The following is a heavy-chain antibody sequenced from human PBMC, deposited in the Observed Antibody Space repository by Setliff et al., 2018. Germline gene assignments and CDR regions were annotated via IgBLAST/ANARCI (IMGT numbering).Heavy chain of an antibody. CDR2: ISVYNGKT. CDR1: GYTFTSYG. Sequence: ASVKVSCKASGYTFTSYGFSWVRQAPGQGLEWMGWISVYNGKTKYAQKFQGRVTMTTDTSMRTAYMEVTSLRSGDTAVYYCATEKFPGDWGDYWGQGTLVTVPS. V-gene: IGHV1-18*01. D-gene: IGHD2-21*01. J-gene: IGHJ4*02. CDR3: ATEKFPGDWGDY.